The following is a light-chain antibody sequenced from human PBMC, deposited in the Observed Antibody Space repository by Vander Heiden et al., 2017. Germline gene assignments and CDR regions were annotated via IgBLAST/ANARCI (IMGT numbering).Light chain of an antibody. Sequence: QSALTQPATWSGSPGPSFSISCPGTSSDVGGDNYDTWYQHHPDKAPNLMIYDVTNPPSVVTNRFSRSKSGNTASLTITGRQAEDEAEYYCSSYTSSSTRVFGGGTKLTVL. V-gene: IGLV2-14*03. J-gene: IGLJ2*01. CDR1: SSDVGGDNY. CDR2: DVT. CDR3: SSYTSSSTRV.